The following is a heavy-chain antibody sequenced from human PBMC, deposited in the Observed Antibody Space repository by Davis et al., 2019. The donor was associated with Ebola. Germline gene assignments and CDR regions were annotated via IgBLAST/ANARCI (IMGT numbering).Heavy chain of an antibody. CDR2: IDPSDSYT. D-gene: IGHD6-6*01. J-gene: IGHJ4*02. Sequence: PGGSLRLSCKGSGYSFTSYWISWVRQMPGKGLEWMGRIDPSDSYTNYSPSFQGHVTISADKSISTAYLQWSSLKASDTAMYYCARPTHEYSSSSHFDYWGQGTLVAVSS. CDR1: GYSFTSYW. CDR3: ARPTHEYSSSSHFDY. V-gene: IGHV5-10-1*01.